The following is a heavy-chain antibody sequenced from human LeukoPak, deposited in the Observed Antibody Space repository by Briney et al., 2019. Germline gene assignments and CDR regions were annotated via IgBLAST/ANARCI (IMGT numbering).Heavy chain of an antibody. J-gene: IGHJ4*02. CDR2: LGTAGDT. CDR3: ARQNTPHGNFDY. Sequence: GGSLRLSCAASGFTLSNYAMHWVRQPAGEGLEWVSALGTAGDTFYPGSVKGRFTISSDNAKKSLFLQMNSLRAEDTAVYYCARQNTPHGNFDYWGQGTLVTVSS. V-gene: IGHV3-13*01. CDR1: GFTLSNYA. D-gene: IGHD5-24*01.